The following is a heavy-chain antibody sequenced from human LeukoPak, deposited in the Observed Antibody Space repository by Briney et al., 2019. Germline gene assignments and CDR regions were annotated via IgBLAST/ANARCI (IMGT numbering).Heavy chain of an antibody. D-gene: IGHD3-16*02. CDR1: GGSFSGYY. J-gene: IGHJ4*02. Sequence: SGTLSLTCAVYGGSFSGYYWSWIRRPPGKGLEWIGEINHSGSTNYNPSLKSRVTISVDQSKNQYSLKLSSVTAADTAVYYCASSPYVWGSYRYSPHFDYWGQGALVTDSS. V-gene: IGHV4-34*01. CDR2: INHSGST. CDR3: ASSPYVWGSYRYSPHFDY.